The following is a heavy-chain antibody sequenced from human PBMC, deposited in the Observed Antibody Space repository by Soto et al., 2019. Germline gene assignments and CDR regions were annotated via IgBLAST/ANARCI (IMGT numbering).Heavy chain of an antibody. Sequence: ASVKVSCKASGGTFSSYAISWVRQAPGQGLEWMGGIIPIFGTANYAQKFQGRVTITADESTSTAYMELSSLRSEDTAVYYCASNDYMEYYYGMDVWGQGTTVTSP. J-gene: IGHJ6*02. CDR2: IIPIFGTA. V-gene: IGHV1-69*13. CDR3: ASNDYMEYYYGMDV. D-gene: IGHD4-4*01. CDR1: GGTFSSYA.